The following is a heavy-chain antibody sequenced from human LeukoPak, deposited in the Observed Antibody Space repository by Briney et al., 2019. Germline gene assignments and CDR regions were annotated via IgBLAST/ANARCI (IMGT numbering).Heavy chain of an antibody. CDR3: ASQNSSSWYYFDY. CDR1: GGTFSSYA. V-gene: IGHV1-69*05. CDR2: IIPIFGTA. D-gene: IGHD6-13*01. J-gene: IGHJ4*02. Sequence: SVKVSCKASGGTFSSYAISWVRQAPGQGLEWMGGIIPIFGTANYAQKFRGRVTITTDESTSTAYMELSSLRSEDTAVYYCASQNSSSWYYFDYWGQGTLVTVSS.